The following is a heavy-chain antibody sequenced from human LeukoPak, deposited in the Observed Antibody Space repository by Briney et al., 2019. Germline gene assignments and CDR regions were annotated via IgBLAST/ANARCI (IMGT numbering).Heavy chain of an antibody. CDR1: GGSFSGYY. D-gene: IGHD6-13*01. V-gene: IGHV4-34*01. Sequence: SETLSLTCAVYGGSFSGYYWSWFPHPPGKGLKWIGEINHSGSTNYNPSLKSRVTISVDTSKNQFSLKLSSVTAADTAVYYCARGRFSSSWYWGPYYFDYWGQGTLVTVSS. J-gene: IGHJ4*02. CDR3: ARGRFSSSWYWGPYYFDY. CDR2: INHSGST.